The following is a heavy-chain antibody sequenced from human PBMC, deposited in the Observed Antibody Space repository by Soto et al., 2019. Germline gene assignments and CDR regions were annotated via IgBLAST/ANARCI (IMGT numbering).Heavy chain of an antibody. Sequence: PGGSLRLSCAASGFTFSSYAMSWVRQAPGKGLEWVSAISGSGGSTYYADSVKGRFTISRDNSKNTLYLQMNSLRAEDTAVYYCAKDPAGTTHYYYYYGMDVWGQGTTVTVP. V-gene: IGHV3-23*01. CDR1: GFTFSSYA. D-gene: IGHD6-13*01. CDR2: ISGSGGST. J-gene: IGHJ6*02. CDR3: AKDPAGTTHYYYYYGMDV.